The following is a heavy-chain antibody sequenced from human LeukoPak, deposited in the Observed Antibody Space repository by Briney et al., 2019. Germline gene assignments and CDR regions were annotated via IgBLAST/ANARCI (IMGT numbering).Heavy chain of an antibody. Sequence: SETLSLTCTVSGGSISSSSYYWAWIRQPPGKGLEWIGSIYYSGSTYYNPSLKSRVTISVDTSKNQFSLKLSSVTAADTAVYYCARDSLSPGYFDWLPRSYYFDYWGQGTLVTVSS. J-gene: IGHJ4*02. D-gene: IGHD3-9*01. CDR1: GGSISSSSYY. V-gene: IGHV4-39*07. CDR3: ARDSLSPGYFDWLPRSYYFDY. CDR2: IYYSGST.